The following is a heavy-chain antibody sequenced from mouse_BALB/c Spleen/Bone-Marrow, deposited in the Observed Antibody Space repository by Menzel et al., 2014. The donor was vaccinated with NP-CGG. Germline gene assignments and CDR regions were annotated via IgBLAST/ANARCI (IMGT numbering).Heavy chain of an antibody. J-gene: IGHJ3*01. CDR3: ARDYYGSSYGFAY. CDR2: INPYNGGT. Sequence: VQLQQSGPELVKPGASMKISCKASGYSFTGYTMNWVKQSRGKNLEWIGLINPYNGGTSYNQKFKGKATLTVDKLSSTAYMELLSLTSEDSAVYYCARDYYGSSYGFAYWGQGTLVTVSA. D-gene: IGHD1-1*01. V-gene: IGHV1-18*01. CDR1: GYSFTGYT.